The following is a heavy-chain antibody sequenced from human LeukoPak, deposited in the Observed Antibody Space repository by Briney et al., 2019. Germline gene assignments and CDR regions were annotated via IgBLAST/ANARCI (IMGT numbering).Heavy chain of an antibody. J-gene: IGHJ4*02. CDR2: INRDGSRR. Sequence: VGSLRLSCSASGFTFCTSWLHWVRQAPGKGLMCVSRINRDGSRRSYADSVKGRFTISRDSAKNTLHLQMNSLKVEYTAVYYCAREGLTIDYWGQGALVTVSS. V-gene: IGHV3-74*01. CDR1: GFTFCTSW. CDR3: AREGLTIDY.